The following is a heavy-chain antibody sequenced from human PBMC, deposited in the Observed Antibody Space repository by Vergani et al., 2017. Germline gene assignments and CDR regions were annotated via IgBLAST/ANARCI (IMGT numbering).Heavy chain of an antibody. CDR1: GGTFSSYT. CDR3: AKADSGGQGRGDAWDI. J-gene: IGHJ3*02. D-gene: IGHD1-26*01. V-gene: IGHV1-69*02. Sequence: QVQLVQSGAEVKKPGSSVKVSCKASGGTFSSYTISWVRQAPGQGLEWMGRIIPILGIANYAQKFQGRVTITADKSTSTAYMELSILRSEDTAVYYCAKADSGGQGRGDAWDIWAQGTMVTVSS. CDR2: IIPILGIA.